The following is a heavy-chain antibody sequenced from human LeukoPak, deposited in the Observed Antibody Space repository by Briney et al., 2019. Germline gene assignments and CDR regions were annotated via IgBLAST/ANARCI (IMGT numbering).Heavy chain of an antibody. CDR3: ARDKAHSYGRYFDP. CDR1: GGSISTYY. V-gene: IGHV4-59*01. CDR2: ISNGNT. D-gene: IGHD5-18*01. J-gene: IGHJ5*02. Sequence: SETLSLTCSVAGGSISTYYWNWIQQTPGKGLEWIGHISNGNTDYNPSLKSRVTISVDTSKNQFSLKLTSVTAADTAVYYCARDKAHSYGRYFDPWGQGALVIVSS.